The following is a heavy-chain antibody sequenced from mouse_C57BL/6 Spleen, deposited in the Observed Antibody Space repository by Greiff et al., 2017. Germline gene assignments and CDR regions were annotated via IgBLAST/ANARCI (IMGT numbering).Heavy chain of an antibody. CDR1: GYTFTSYW. D-gene: IGHD1-1*01. Sequence: VQLQQPGAELVKPGASVKLSCKASGYTFTSYWMQWVKQRPGQGLEWIGEIDPSDSYTNYNQKFKGKATLTVDTSSSTAYMQLSSLTSEDSAVYYCARRRITTVVAADGAMDYWGQGTSVTVSA. CDR2: IDPSDSYT. V-gene: IGHV1-50*01. J-gene: IGHJ4*01. CDR3: ARRRITTVVAADGAMDY.